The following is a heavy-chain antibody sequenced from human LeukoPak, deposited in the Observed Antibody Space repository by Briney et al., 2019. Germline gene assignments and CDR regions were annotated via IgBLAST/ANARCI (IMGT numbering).Heavy chain of an antibody. D-gene: IGHD2-15*01. CDR3: ARVVASTSIDS. CDR1: GYSINSGYF. CDR2: IFHTGDV. J-gene: IGHJ4*02. V-gene: IGHV4-38-2*02. Sequence: PSETLSLTCTVSGYSINSGYFWGWVRQPPGKGPEWIGSIFHTGDVYYNPSLRSRVTLSIDTSRNQVSLKVTSVTAADTALYYCARVVASTSIDSWGQGILVTVSS.